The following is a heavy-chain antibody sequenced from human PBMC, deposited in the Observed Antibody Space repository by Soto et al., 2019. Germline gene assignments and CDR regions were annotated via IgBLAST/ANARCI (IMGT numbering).Heavy chain of an antibody. J-gene: IGHJ2*01. CDR3: TRQGIAVAVDYWYFDL. Sequence: EVQLVESGGGLVQPGGSLKLSCAASGFTFSGSAMHWVRQASGKGLEWVGRIRSKANSYATAYAASVKGRFTISRDDSKNTAYLQMNSLKTEDTAVYYCTRQGIAVAVDYWYFDLWGRGTLVTVSS. CDR1: GFTFSGSA. CDR2: IRSKANSYAT. V-gene: IGHV3-73*02. D-gene: IGHD6-19*01.